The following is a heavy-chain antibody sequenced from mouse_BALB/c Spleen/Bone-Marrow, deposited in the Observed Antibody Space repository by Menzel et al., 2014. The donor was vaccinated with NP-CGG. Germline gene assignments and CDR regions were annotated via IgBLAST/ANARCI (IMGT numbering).Heavy chain of an antibody. V-gene: IGHV5-17*02. CDR2: ISSGSSTI. Sequence: EVQLVESGGGLVQPGGSRKLSCAASGFTFSSFGMHWVRQAPEKGLEWVAYISSGSSTIYYADTVKGRFTISRDNPKNTLFLQMTSLRSEDTAMYYCARDEDYAMDCWGQGTSVTVSS. CDR3: ARDEDYAMDC. J-gene: IGHJ4*01. CDR1: GFTFSSFG.